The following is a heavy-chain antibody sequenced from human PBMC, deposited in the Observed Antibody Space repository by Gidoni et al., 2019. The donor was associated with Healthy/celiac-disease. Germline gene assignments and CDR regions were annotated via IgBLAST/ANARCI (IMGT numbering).Heavy chain of an antibody. V-gene: IGHV1-69*01. D-gene: IGHD3-22*01. CDR3: AREYYDSSGYYY. CDR1: GGTFSSYA. J-gene: IGHJ4*02. CDR2: ISPIFGTA. Sequence: QVQLVQSGAEVKKPGSSVKVACKAAGGTFSSYAISWVRQAPGQGLEWMGGISPIFGTANYAQKFQGRVTITADESTSTAYMELSSLRSEDTAVYYCAREYYDSSGYYYWGQGTLVTVSS.